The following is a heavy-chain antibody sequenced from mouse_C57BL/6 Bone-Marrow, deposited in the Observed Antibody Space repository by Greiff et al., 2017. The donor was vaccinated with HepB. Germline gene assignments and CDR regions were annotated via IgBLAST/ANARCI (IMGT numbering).Heavy chain of an antibody. V-gene: IGHV5-2*01. J-gene: IGHJ1*03. Sequence: DVHLVESGGGLVQPGESLKLSCESNEYEFPSHDMSWVRKTPEKRLELVAAINSDGGSTYYPDTMERRFIISRDNTKKTLYLQMSSLRSEDTALYYCAAYYSNPWYFDVWGTGTTVTVSS. CDR3: AAYYSNPWYFDV. CDR2: INSDGGST. D-gene: IGHD2-5*01. CDR1: EYEFPSHD.